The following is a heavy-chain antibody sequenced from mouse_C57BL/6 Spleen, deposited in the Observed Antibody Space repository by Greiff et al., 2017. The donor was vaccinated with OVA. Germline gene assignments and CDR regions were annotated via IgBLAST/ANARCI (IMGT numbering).Heavy chain of an antibody. V-gene: IGHV3-5*01. CDR3: ARGIYYYGSSYFDY. D-gene: IGHD1-1*01. J-gene: IGHJ2*01. CDR1: GISITTGNYR. Sequence: EVKLQESGPGLVKPSQTVFLTCTVTGISITTGNYRWSWIRQFPGNKLEWIGYIYYSGTITYNPSLTSRTTITRDTPKNQFFLEMNSLTAEDTATYYCARGIYYYGSSYFDYWGQGTTLTVSS. CDR2: IYYSGTI.